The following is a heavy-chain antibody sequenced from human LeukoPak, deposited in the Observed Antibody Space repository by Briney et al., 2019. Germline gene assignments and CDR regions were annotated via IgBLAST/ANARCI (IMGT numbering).Heavy chain of an antibody. V-gene: IGHV3-23*01. D-gene: IGHD5-24*01. CDR2: ISGSGGST. Sequence: PGGSLRLSCAASGFTVSSNYMSWVRQAPGKGLEWVSAISGSGGSTYYADSVKGRFTISRDNSKNTLYLQMNSLRAEDTAVYYCAKLQTIYSYFDYWGQGTLVTVSS. J-gene: IGHJ4*02. CDR3: AKLQTIYSYFDY. CDR1: GFTVSSNY.